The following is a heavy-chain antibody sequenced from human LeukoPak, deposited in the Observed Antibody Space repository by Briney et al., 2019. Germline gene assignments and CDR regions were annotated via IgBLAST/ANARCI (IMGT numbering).Heavy chain of an antibody. J-gene: IGHJ4*02. V-gene: IGHV4-59*08. CDR2: IYYSGST. CDR3: ARLVVGAAMVFDY. D-gene: IGHD2-15*01. Sequence: PSETLSLTCTVSGDSISSYYWSWIRQPPGKGLEWIGYIYYSGSTNYNPSLKSRVTISVDTSKNQFSLKLSSVTAADTAVYYCARLVVGAAMVFDYWGQGTLVTVSS. CDR1: GDSISSYY.